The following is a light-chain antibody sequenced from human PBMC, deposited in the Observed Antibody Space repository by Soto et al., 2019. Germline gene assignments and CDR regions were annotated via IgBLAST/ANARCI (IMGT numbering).Light chain of an antibody. CDR2: EVN. Sequence: QAGLAQPASGVWCPGPSVPIPCDGTGSDVGAYNLVSWYQQHPGKAPKLIICEVNTRPSGISNRFSGSKSGDTASLTISGLQAEDEADYFCCSYAGTVAYVFGTGTKVTVL. J-gene: IGLJ1*01. V-gene: IGLV2-23*02. CDR1: GSDVGAYNL. CDR3: CSYAGTVAYV.